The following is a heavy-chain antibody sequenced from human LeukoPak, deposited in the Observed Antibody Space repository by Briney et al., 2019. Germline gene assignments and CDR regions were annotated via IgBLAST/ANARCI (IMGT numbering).Heavy chain of an antibody. V-gene: IGHV4-4*02. CDR1: GGSISSSNW. D-gene: IGHD2-2*01. Sequence: PSETLSLTCAVSGGSISSSNWWSWVRQPPGKGLEWIGEIYHSGSTNYNPSLKSRVTISVDKSKNQFSLKLSSVTAADTAVYYCARAWIVVPAAMYYYYYYMDVWGKGTTVTVSS. CDR2: IYHSGST. CDR3: ARAWIVVPAAMYYYYYYMDV. J-gene: IGHJ6*03.